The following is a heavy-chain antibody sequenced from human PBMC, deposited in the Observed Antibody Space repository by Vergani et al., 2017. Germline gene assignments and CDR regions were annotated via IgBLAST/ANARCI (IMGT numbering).Heavy chain of an antibody. Sequence: EVQLVESGGGLVQPGGSLRLSCAASGFTFSSYSMNWVRQAPGKGLEWVSYISSSSSTIYYADSVKGRFTISRDNAKNSLYLQMNSLRAEDTAVYYCAGXQGTSAYYYGGFDYWGQGILVTVSS. D-gene: IGHD3-22*01. CDR2: ISSSSSTI. CDR1: GFTFSSYS. CDR3: AGXQGTSAYYYGGFDY. V-gene: IGHV3-48*01. J-gene: IGHJ4*02.